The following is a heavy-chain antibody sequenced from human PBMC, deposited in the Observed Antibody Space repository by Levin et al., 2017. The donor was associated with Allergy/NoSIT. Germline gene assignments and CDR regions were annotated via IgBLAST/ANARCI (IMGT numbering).Heavy chain of an antibody. D-gene: IGHD5-24*01. V-gene: IGHV3-21*01. CDR3: ARGPGTATIDY. CDR1: GFTFSSYS. J-gene: IGHJ4*02. CDR2: ISSSSTYI. Sequence: GESLKISCAASGFTFSSYSMKWVRQAPGKGLEWVSSISSSSTYIYYADSVKGRFTISRDNAKNSQYLQMNSLRAEDTAVYYCARGPGTATIDYWGQGILVTVSS.